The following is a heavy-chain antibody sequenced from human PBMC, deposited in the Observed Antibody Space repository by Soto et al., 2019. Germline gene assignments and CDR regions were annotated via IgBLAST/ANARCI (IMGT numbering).Heavy chain of an antibody. V-gene: IGHV4-34*01. CDR1: GGSFSGYY. CDR3: ASLKYSYGYEFFY. Sequence: PSETLSLTCAVYGGSFSGYYWSWIRQPPGKGLEWIGEINHSGSTNYNPSLKRRVTISVDTSENQFSLKLSSVTAADTAVYYCASLKYSYGYEFFYWGQGTLVTVSS. CDR2: INHSGST. J-gene: IGHJ4*02. D-gene: IGHD5-18*01.